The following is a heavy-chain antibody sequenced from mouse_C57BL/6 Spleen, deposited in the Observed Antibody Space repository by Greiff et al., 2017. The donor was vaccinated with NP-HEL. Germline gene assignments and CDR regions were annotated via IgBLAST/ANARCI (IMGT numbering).Heavy chain of an antibody. Sequence: EVKLVESGEGLVKPGGSLKLSCAASGFTFSSYAMSWVRQTPEKRLEWVAYISSGGDYIYYADTVKGRFTISRDNARNTLYLQMSSLKSEDTAMYYCTRSYYGKYYFDYWGQGTTLTVSS. D-gene: IGHD2-10*01. CDR2: ISSGGDYI. CDR3: TRSYYGKYYFDY. CDR1: GFTFSSYA. V-gene: IGHV5-9-1*02. J-gene: IGHJ2*01.